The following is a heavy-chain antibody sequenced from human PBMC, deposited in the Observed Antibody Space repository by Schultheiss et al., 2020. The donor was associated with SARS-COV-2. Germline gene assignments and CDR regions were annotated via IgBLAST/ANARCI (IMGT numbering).Heavy chain of an antibody. Sequence: SETLSLTCTVSGGSISSGDYYWSWIRQPPGKGLEWIGRIYTSGSTNYNPSLKSRVTISVDTSKNQFSLKLSSVTAADTAVYYCARHVRSSFRFDPWGQGTLVTVSS. CDR3: ARHVRSSFRFDP. D-gene: IGHD2-2*01. CDR1: GGSISSGDYY. CDR2: IYTSGST. J-gene: IGHJ5*02. V-gene: IGHV4-61*02.